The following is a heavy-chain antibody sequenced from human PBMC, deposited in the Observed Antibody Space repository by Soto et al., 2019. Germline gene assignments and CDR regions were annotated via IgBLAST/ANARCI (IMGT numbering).Heavy chain of an antibody. Sequence: PGESLKISCKGSGYSFTSYWVSWVRQMPGKGLEWMGRIDPSDSYTNYSPSFQGHVTISADKSISTAYLQWSSLKASDTAMYYCVMVAYDDILAGSNWFAPWGQGTLVTVSS. CDR3: VMVAYDDILAGSNWFAP. D-gene: IGHD3-9*01. V-gene: IGHV5-10-1*01. CDR1: GYSFTSYW. CDR2: IDPSDSYT. J-gene: IGHJ5*02.